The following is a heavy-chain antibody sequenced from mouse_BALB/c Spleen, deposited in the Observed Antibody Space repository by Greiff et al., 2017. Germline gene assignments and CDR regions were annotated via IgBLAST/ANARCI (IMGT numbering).Heavy chain of an antibody. CDR2: ISDGGSYT. J-gene: IGHJ3*01. CDR1: GFTFSDYY. D-gene: IGHD1-1*01. CDR3: ARDYYGSSYGFAY. V-gene: IGHV5-4*02. Sequence: DVMLVESGGGLVKPGGSLKLSCAASGFTFSDYYMYWVRQTPEKRLEWVATISDGGSYTYYPDSVKGRFTISRDNAKNTLYLEMSSLRSEDTAMYYCARDYYGSSYGFAYWGQGTLVTVSA.